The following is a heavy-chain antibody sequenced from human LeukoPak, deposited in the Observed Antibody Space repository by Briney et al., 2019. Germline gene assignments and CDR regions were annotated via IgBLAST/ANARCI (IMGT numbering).Heavy chain of an antibody. J-gene: IGHJ3*02. CDR2: ISSNGGST. CDR1: GFTFSSYA. D-gene: IGHD6-19*01. V-gene: IGHV3-64*01. CDR3: SKDLSSGRVLESGAFDI. Sequence: GGSLRLSCAASGFTFSSYAMHWVRQAPGKGLEYVSAISSNGGSTYYANSVKGRFTISRDNAKNSLYLQMNSLRAEDMALYCCSKDLSSGRVLESGAFDIWGQGTMVTVSS.